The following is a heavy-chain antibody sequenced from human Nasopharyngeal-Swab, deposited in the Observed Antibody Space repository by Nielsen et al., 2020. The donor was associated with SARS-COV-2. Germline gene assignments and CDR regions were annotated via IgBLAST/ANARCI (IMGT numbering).Heavy chain of an antibody. V-gene: IGHV1-18*01. J-gene: IGHJ5*02. CDR1: AYSFTSYC. CDR2: IIAYNGNT. D-gene: IGHD3-10*01. CDR3: ARGMKKRYWFHP. Sequence: ASVMISCNASAYSFTSYCIIWVLHPPRQGLEWMGWIIAYNGNTNYAQKPQGSVTMTTATSTSTAYMELRSLGSDDPAVYYCARGMKKRYWFHPWRQGTLVTVSS.